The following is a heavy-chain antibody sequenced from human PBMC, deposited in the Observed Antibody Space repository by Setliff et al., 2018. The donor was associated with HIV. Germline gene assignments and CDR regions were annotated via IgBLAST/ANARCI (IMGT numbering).Heavy chain of an antibody. CDR2: IRYDGSNK. Sequence: GGSLRLSCAASGFTFSTYGMHWVRQAPGKGLEWVAFIRYDGSNKYYADSVKGRFTISRDNSKNTLHLQMNSLRAEDTALYYCAKDYYGSGSYPNSFDYWGQGTLVTVSS. CDR3: AKDYYGSGSYPNSFDY. CDR1: GFTFSTYG. V-gene: IGHV3-30*02. J-gene: IGHJ4*02. D-gene: IGHD3-10*01.